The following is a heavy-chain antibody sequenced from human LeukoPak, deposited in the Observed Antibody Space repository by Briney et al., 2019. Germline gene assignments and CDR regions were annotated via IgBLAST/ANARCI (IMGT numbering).Heavy chain of an antibody. D-gene: IGHD5-18*01. CDR2: ITSDGSTI. CDR1: GFTFSMYW. CDR3: VRDSRYTMDV. V-gene: IGHV3-74*01. Sequence: GGSLRLSCTASGFTFSMYWMHWVRQAPGKGPVWVSRITSDGSTIIYADSVKGRFTISRDNAKNTLYLQMNSLRAEDTAVYYCVRDSRYTMDVWGQGTTVTVPS. J-gene: IGHJ6*02.